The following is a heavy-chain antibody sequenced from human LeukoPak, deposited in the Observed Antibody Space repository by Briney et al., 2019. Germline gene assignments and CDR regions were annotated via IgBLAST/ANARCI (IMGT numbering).Heavy chain of an antibody. J-gene: IGHJ4*02. CDR3: ASVSYNRTAFDY. D-gene: IGHD5-18*01. Sequence: SETLSLTCTVSGGSISSGDYYWSWIRQPPGKGLEWIGYIYYSGSTYYNPSLKSRVTISVDTSKNQFSLKLSSVTATDTAVYYCASVSYNRTAFDYWGQGTLVTVSS. CDR1: GGSISSGDYY. CDR2: IYYSGST. V-gene: IGHV4-30-4*08.